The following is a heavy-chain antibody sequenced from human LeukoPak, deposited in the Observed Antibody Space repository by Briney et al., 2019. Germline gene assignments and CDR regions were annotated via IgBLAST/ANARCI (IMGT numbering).Heavy chain of an antibody. J-gene: IGHJ4*02. CDR1: GFPFSSYT. CDR3: ARALAFDSSGYSACPN. Sequence: PGGSLRLSCAGSGFPFSSYTMNWVRQAPGKGLEWVSSITSSGAYISYSDTVKGRITISRDNANNSLYLQMNSLGAEDTAVYYCARALAFDSSGYSACPNWGQGTLVTVSS. CDR2: ITSSGAYI. V-gene: IGHV3-21*01. D-gene: IGHD3-22*01.